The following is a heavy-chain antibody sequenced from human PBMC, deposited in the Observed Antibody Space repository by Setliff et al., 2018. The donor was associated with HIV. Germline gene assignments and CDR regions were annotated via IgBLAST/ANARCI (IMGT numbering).Heavy chain of an antibody. D-gene: IGHD3-10*01. CDR1: GYDFADYL. V-gene: IGHV5-51*01. CDR3: VRHVSSSAVFDP. Sequence: PGESLKISCKGFGYDFADYLIAWVRQTPGKGLEWRGNIHPRDSDTRYSPSFQGQVTLSVDKSISTAYLQWSSLKASDTAMYYCVRHVSSSAVFDPWGQGTLVTVPQ. CDR2: IHPRDSDT. J-gene: IGHJ5*02.